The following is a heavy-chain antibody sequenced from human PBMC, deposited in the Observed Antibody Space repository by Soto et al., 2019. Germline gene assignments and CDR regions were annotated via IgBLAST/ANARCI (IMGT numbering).Heavy chain of an antibody. CDR3: ARDWKSAIAAGLDY. D-gene: IGHD6-25*01. J-gene: IGHJ4*02. CDR1: GYTFTGYY. V-gene: IGHV1-18*04. Sequence: ASVKVSCKASGYTFTGYYMHWVRQAPGQGLEWMGWISAYNGNTNYAQKVQGRVTMTTDTSTNTAYMELRSLRSDDTAVYYCARDWKSAIAAGLDYWGQGTLVTVSS. CDR2: ISAYNGNT.